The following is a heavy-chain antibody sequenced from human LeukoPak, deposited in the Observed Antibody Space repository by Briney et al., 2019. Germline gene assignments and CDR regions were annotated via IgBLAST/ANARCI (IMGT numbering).Heavy chain of an antibody. J-gene: IGHJ4*02. CDR1: GFTFSSYS. CDR2: ISPSGSTI. D-gene: IGHD3-10*01. V-gene: IGHV3-48*04. Sequence: GGSLRLSCAASGFTFSSYSMNWVRQAPGKGLEWVSYISPSGSTIYYAESVKGRFTISRDNAKNSLYLQMNSLRVEDTAIYYCARDEVGVITEFDYWGQGTVVTVSS. CDR3: ARDEVGVITEFDY.